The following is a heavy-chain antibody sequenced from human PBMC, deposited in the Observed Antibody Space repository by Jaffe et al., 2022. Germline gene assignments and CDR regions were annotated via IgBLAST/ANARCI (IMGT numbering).Heavy chain of an antibody. Sequence: EVQLVESGGGLVQPGGSLRLSCAASGFTVSSNYMSWVRQAPGKGLEWVSVIYSGGSTYYADSVKGRFTISRHNSKNTLYLQMNSLRAEDTAVYYCARDPLGYYGSGSPRYWYFDLWGRGTLVTVSS. CDR1: GFTVSSNY. J-gene: IGHJ2*01. CDR3: ARDPLGYYGSGSPRYWYFDL. CDR2: IYSGGST. V-gene: IGHV3-53*04. D-gene: IGHD3-10*01.